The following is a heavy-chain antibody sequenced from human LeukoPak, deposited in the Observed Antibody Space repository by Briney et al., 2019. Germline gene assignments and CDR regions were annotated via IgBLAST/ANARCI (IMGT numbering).Heavy chain of an antibody. Sequence: GGSLRLSCAASGFTFSSYWMSWVRQAPGKGLEWVANIKQDGSEKYYVDSVKGRFTISRDNAKNSLYLQMNSLRAEDTAVYYCAGDQTYYDFWSGYRYYYYMDVWGKGTTVTVSS. V-gene: IGHV3-7*01. CDR2: IKQDGSEK. D-gene: IGHD3-3*01. CDR1: GFTFSSYW. CDR3: AGDQTYYDFWSGYRYYYYMDV. J-gene: IGHJ6*03.